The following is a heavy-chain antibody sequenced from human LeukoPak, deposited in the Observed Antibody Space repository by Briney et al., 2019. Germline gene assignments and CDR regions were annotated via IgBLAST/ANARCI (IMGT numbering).Heavy chain of an antibody. Sequence: SETLSLTCTVSGCSVSSGSYYWSWIRQPPGKGLEWIGNIYDRGSTKYNPSLKSRVTISVDTSKNQFSLRLSSVTAADTAVYYCARGRTFDNWGQGTLVTVSS. J-gene: IGHJ4*02. CDR2: IYDRGST. V-gene: IGHV4-61*01. CDR1: GCSVSSGSYY. CDR3: ARGRTFDN.